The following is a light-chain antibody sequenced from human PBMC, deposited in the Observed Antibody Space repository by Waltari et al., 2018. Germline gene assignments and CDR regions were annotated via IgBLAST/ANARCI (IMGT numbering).Light chain of an antibody. Sequence: DIQMTQSPSTLSASVGDRVTITCRASQSISSWLAWYQQKPGKAPKLLIYDASSLESGVPSRFSGSGSGTEFTLTISSLQPDDFATYYCQQSYSTPRTFGQGTKLEIK. CDR1: QSISSW. CDR2: DAS. CDR3: QQSYSTPRT. V-gene: IGKV1-5*01. J-gene: IGKJ2*01.